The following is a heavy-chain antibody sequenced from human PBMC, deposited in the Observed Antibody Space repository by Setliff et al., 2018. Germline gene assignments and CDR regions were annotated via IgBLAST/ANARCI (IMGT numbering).Heavy chain of an antibody. CDR1: GGTFSNYD. J-gene: IGHJ6*03. CDR3: ARERGDIVTTTSYYYYLDV. Sequence: SVKVSCKASGGTFSNYDISWVRQAPGQGLEWMGGIIPIFGTTNYAQRFQGRVTITADESTSTAYMELSSLRSEDTAVYYCARERGDIVTTTSYYYYLDVWGKGTTVTVSS. CDR2: IIPIFGTT. V-gene: IGHV1-69*13. D-gene: IGHD5-12*01.